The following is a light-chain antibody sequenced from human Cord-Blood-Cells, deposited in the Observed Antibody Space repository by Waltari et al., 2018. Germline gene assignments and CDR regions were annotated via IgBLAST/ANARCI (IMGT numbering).Light chain of an antibody. CDR2: GKS. CDR3: NSRDSSGNHPFYV. CDR1: SLRSYY. V-gene: IGLV3-19*01. Sequence: SSELTQDPAVSVALGQTVRITCQVDSLRSYYASWYQQKPGQAPVLVIYGKSNRPSGIPDRFYGSSSGNTASLTITGAQAEDEADYYCNSRDSSGNHPFYVFGTGTKVTVL. J-gene: IGLJ1*01.